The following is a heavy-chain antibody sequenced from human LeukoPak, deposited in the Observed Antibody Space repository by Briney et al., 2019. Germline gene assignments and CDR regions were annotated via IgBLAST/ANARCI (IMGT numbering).Heavy chain of an antibody. CDR3: ARGRSGYSYGPRFDY. V-gene: IGHV4-34*01. D-gene: IGHD5-18*01. CDR1: GGSFSGYY. J-gene: IGHJ4*02. Sequence: SETLSLTCAVYGGSFSGYYWSWIRQPPGKGLEWIGEINHSGSTNYNPSLRSRVTISVDTSKNQFSLKLSSVTAADTAVYYCARGRSGYSYGPRFDYWGQGTLVTVSS. CDR2: INHSGST.